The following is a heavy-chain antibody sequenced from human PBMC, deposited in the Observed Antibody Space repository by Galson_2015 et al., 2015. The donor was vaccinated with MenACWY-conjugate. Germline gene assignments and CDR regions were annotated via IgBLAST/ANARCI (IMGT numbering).Heavy chain of an antibody. Sequence: SLRLSCAASGFTFSSYRMNWVRQAPGKGLEWVSSISSSSSYIYYADSVKGRFTISRDNAKNSLYLQMNSLRAEDTAVYYCARDRTMIVDHEFFDYWGQGTLVTVSS. CDR3: ARDRTMIVDHEFFDY. J-gene: IGHJ4*02. CDR2: ISSSSSYI. D-gene: IGHD3-22*01. V-gene: IGHV3-21*01. CDR1: GFTFSSYR.